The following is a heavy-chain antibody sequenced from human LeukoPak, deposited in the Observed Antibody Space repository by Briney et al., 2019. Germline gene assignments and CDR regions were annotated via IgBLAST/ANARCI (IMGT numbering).Heavy chain of an antibody. V-gene: IGHV3-23*01. CDR3: AKDNYTDSYYPFDY. CDR2: MSGSGDST. Sequence: PGGSLRLSCAGAGIPLRGYAMSWVRQAPGKGLEWVSAMSGSGDSTLYADPVRGRFTISRDDSKNTLYLQMNNLRVEDTAVYYCAKDNYTDSYYPFDYWGQGTLVTVSS. CDR1: GIPLRGYA. D-gene: IGHD1-26*01. J-gene: IGHJ4*02.